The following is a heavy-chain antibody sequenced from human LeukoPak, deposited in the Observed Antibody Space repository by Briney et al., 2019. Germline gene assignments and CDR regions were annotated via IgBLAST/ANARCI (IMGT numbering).Heavy chain of an antibody. Sequence: GGSLRLSCAASGFTFSSYGMHWVRQVPGKGLEWVSGTNRRGDITGYADFVKGRFTISRDNAKNSLYLQMNSLRVEDTALYHCARKGLGGELGGFDSWGQGTLVTVSS. J-gene: IGHJ4*02. D-gene: IGHD1-7*01. CDR2: TNRRGDIT. V-gene: IGHV3-20*01. CDR3: ARKGLGGELGGFDS. CDR1: GFTFSSYG.